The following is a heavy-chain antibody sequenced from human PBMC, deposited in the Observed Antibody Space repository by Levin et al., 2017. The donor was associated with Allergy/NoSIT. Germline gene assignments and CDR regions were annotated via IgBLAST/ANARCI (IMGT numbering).Heavy chain of an antibody. V-gene: IGHV4-34*12. CDR2: IIHSGST. CDR3: ARKRRKNSIFGVIRRQGWFDS. D-gene: IGHD3-3*01. CDR1: GESFSGFY. J-gene: IGHJ5*01. Sequence: SETLSLTCAVYGESFSGFYWSWIRQPPGKGLEWIGEIIHSGSTNYNPSLKSRVTISIDTSRNQFSLKLSSVTAADTALSYCARKRRKNSIFGVIRRQGWFDSWGQGTLVTVSS.